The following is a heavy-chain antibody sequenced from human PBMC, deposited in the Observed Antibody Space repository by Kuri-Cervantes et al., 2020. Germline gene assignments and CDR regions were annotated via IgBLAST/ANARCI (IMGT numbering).Heavy chain of an antibody. Sequence: SGPTLVKPTQTLTLTCTFSGFSLSTSGMCVSWIRQPPGKALEWLARIDWDDDKRYSPSLKSRLTITKDTSKNQVVLTMTNMDPVDTATYYCARISSYCGGDCYSYDYWGQGTLVTVSS. D-gene: IGHD2-21*02. J-gene: IGHJ4*02. V-gene: IGHV2-5*08. CDR3: ARISSYCGGDCYSYDY. CDR2: IDWDDDK. CDR1: GFSLSTSGMC.